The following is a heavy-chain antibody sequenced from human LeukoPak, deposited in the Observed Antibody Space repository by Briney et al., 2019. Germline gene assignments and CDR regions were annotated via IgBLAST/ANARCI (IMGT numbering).Heavy chain of an antibody. Sequence: GGSLRLSCAASGFTFSSYSMNWVRQAPGKGLEWVSSISSSSSYIYYADSVKGRFTISRDNAKNSLYLQMNSLRAEDTAVNYCARGYDLYYDILTGSLFDYGMDVWGQGTTVTVSS. CDR1: GFTFSSYS. V-gene: IGHV3-21*01. D-gene: IGHD3-9*01. CDR3: ARGYDLYYDILTGSLFDYGMDV. CDR2: ISSSSSYI. J-gene: IGHJ6*02.